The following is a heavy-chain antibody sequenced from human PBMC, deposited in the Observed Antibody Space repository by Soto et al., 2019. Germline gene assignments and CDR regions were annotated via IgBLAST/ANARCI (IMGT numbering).Heavy chain of an antibody. Sequence: EVQLLDSGGGVVQPGGSLRLSCTASGFTFSSFGMSWVRQAPGKGLECVSAISDDGGSTYHADSVKGRFTISRDNSKNTLYLQIDSLRDEETALYFCAKFGSGWHPRAIYRWGQVTMVPVSS. J-gene: IGHJ3*01. CDR3: AKFGSGWHPRAIYR. CDR2: ISDDGGST. D-gene: IGHD6-19*01. V-gene: IGHV3-23*01. CDR1: GFTFSSFG.